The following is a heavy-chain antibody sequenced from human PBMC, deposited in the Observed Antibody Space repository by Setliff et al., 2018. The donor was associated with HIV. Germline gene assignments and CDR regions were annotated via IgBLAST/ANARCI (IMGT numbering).Heavy chain of an antibody. J-gene: IGHJ3*02. CDR2: IYYSGST. D-gene: IGHD3-22*01. CDR1: GGSIGSHY. Sequence: SETLSLTCTVSGGSIGSHYWSWIRQPPGKGLEWIGSIYYSGSTNYNPSLKSRVTISVDTSKNQFSLKLSSVTAADTAVYYCARDPILVAKGAFDIWGQGTMVTVSS. V-gene: IGHV4-59*11. CDR3: ARDPILVAKGAFDI.